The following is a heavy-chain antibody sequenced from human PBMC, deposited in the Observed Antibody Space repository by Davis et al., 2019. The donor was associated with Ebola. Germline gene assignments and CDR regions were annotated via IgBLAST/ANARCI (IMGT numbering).Heavy chain of an antibody. D-gene: IGHD3-10*01. CDR1: GYTFTSYY. CDR3: ARTMVNLYYFDY. Sequence: ASVQVSCKASGYTFTSYYIQWVRQAPGRGLEWLGLLNPSGGSTSYAQKFHGRVTMTRDTSTRTVYMELSSLRSEDTAVYYCARTMVNLYYFDYWGQGTLVTVSS. J-gene: IGHJ4*02. V-gene: IGHV1-46*01. CDR2: LNPSGGST.